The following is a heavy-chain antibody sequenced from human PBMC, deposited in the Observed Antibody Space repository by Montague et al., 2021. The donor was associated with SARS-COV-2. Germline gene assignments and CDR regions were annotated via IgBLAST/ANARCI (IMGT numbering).Heavy chain of an antibody. CDR1: GDSINNYY. Sequence: SETLSLTCTVSGDSINNYYWSWIRQSPGKGLEYIGYIHYSGGANYYPSRGTNYNPSFESRVAISLDTSKNQFSLNLSAVTTADTAVYYCARGSGYSGYALAYWGQGTLVTVSS. D-gene: IGHD5-12*01. CDR2: IHYSGGANYYPSRGT. J-gene: IGHJ4*02. V-gene: IGHV4-59*01. CDR3: ARGSGYSGYALAY.